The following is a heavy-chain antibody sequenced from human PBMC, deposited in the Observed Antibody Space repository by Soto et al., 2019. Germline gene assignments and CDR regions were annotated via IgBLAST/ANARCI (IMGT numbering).Heavy chain of an antibody. D-gene: IGHD2-8*02. Sequence: PSETLSLTCTVSGVSISSGDYYWSWIRQPPGKGLEWIGYIYYSENTNSNPSLKSRVAISVDTSKNQFSLKLTSVTAADTAVYYCARDKITGLFDYWGQGTLVTVSS. CDR2: IYYSENT. CDR3: ARDKITGLFDY. CDR1: GVSISSGDYY. V-gene: IGHV4-30-4*01. J-gene: IGHJ4*02.